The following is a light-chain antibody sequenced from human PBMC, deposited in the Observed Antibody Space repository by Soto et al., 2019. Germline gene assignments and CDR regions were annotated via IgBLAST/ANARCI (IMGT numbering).Light chain of an antibody. CDR2: DVS. CDR1: SRDFGADNH. CDR3: CSYGGSVI. J-gene: IGLJ2*01. Sequence: QSVLTQPRSVSWSPGQSVTISCSGPSRDFGADNHVAWYQQYPDKAPEVMIYDVSQRPSGVPARFSGSKSGNTASLTISGLQAEDEADYYCCSYGGSVIFGGGTKLTVL. V-gene: IGLV2-11*01.